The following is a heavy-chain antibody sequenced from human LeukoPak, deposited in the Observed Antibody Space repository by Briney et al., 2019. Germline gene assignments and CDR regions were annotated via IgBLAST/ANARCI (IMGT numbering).Heavy chain of an antibody. D-gene: IGHD6-13*01. CDR1: GFPFTLYN. J-gene: IGHJ3*02. Sequence: GGSLRLSCEVSGFPFTLYNMNWVRQAPGKGLEWLSYISSSTNTIYYADSVKGRFTISRDNSKNTLYLQMNSLRAEDTAVYYCARGISAAGDAFDIWGQGTMVTVSS. V-gene: IGHV3-48*01. CDR2: ISSSTNTI. CDR3: ARGISAAGDAFDI.